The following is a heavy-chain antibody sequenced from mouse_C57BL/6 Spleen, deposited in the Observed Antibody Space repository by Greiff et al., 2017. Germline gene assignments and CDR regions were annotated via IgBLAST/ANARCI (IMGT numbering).Heavy chain of an antibody. J-gene: IGHJ4*01. CDR1: GYTFTSYW. Sequence: QVQLQQSGAELVKPGASVKMSCKASGYTFTSYWITWVKQRPGQGLEWIGDIYPGSGSTNYNEKFKSKATLTVDTSSSTAYMQLSSLTSEDSAVYDCARQAAYYRGARDYWGQGTSVTVSS. D-gene: IGHD2-12*01. CDR2: IYPGSGST. CDR3: ARQAAYYRGARDY. V-gene: IGHV1-55*01.